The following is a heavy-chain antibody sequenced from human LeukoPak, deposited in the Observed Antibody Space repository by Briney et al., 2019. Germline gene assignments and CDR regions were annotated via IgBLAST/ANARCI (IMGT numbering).Heavy chain of an antibody. Sequence: ASVKVSCKSSGYTFTGHYMHWVRQSPGQGLEWMGWINPNSGGTNYAQKFQGRVTMTRDTSINTAYMELNSLTSADTAIYYCARDQRRDNSGWYPYHDYWGQGTLVTVSS. D-gene: IGHD6-19*01. CDR1: GYTFTGHY. V-gene: IGHV1-2*02. CDR2: INPNSGGT. CDR3: ARDQRRDNSGWYPYHDY. J-gene: IGHJ4*02.